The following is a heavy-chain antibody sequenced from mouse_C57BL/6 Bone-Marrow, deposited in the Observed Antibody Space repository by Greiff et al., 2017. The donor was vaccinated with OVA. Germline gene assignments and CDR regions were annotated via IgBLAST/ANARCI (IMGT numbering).Heavy chain of an antibody. V-gene: IGHV3-3*01. CDR1: GFSINSDCY. CDR2: TFSSGIT. J-gene: IGHJ1*03. Sequence: EVKVEESGPSLVRPSQTLSLTCTVTGFSINSDCYWIWIRQFPGNKLEYIGYTFSSGITYYNPSLESRTSLTRDTSTHQFSLKLSSVTTEDAANYCCARDVCCYVDVWGTGTTVTVSA. CDR3: ARDVCCYVDV.